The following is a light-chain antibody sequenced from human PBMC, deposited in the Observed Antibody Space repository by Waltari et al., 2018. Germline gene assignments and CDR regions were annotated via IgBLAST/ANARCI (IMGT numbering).Light chain of an antibody. CDR2: GGS. J-gene: IGKJ2*03. V-gene: IGKV2-40*01. CDR1: QSLLYTDGYTY. CDR3: MQHKAFPYS. Sequence: DIVMTQTPLSLPVTPGEPASISCRSSQSLLYTDGYTYLDWYLQKPGQSPQLLIYGGSNRASGVPDRFSGSGSGTDFTLKISKVEAEDVGVYYCMQHKAFPYSFGQGTKVEIK.